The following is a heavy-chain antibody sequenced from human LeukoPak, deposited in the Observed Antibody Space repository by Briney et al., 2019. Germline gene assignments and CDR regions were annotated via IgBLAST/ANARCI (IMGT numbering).Heavy chain of an antibody. CDR3: AKVEYWSGYPYFDY. CDR1: GFTFSSYG. V-gene: IGHV3-30*02. J-gene: IGHJ4*02. CDR2: IRYDGSNK. D-gene: IGHD3-3*01. Sequence: GGSLRLSCAASGFTFSSYGMHWVRQAPGKGLEWVAFIRYDGSNKYYADSVKGRFTISRDNSKNTLYLQMNSLRAEDTAVYYCAKVEYWSGYPYFDYWGQGTLVTVSS.